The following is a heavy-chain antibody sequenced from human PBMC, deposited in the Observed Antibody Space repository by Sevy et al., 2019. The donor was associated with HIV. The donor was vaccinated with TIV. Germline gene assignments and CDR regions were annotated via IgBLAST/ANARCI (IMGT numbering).Heavy chain of an antibody. J-gene: IGHJ4*02. CDR3: ARDPRIYGDYLLAYFDY. CDR1: GLTPSTYG. V-gene: IGHV3-33*01. CDR2: IGYDGNNK. D-gene: IGHD4-17*01. Sequence: GGSLRLSCAASGLTPSTYGIHWVRQAPGKGLEWVAVIGYDGNNKFYADSVKGRFTISRDDSKNTVFLQMDSRRAEDTAVYYCARDPRIYGDYLLAYFDYWGQGTLVTVSS.